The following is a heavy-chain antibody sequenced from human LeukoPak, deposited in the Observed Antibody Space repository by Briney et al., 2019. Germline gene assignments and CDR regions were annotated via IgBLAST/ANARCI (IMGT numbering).Heavy chain of an antibody. D-gene: IGHD6-13*01. Sequence: SQTLSLTCTVSRGSISSAGYYWSWIRQPAGKGLEWIGRVYTSGRTNYIPSLKSRVTISLDTSNKQFSLKLSSVTAADTAVYYCARGESSSWYWFDPWGQGTLVTVSS. CDR2: VYTSGRT. J-gene: IGHJ5*02. CDR3: ARGESSSWYWFDP. V-gene: IGHV4-61*02. CDR1: RGSISSAGYY.